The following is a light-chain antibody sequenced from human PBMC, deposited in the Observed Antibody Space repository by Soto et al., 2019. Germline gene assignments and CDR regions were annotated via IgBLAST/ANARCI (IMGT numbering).Light chain of an antibody. CDR2: GVN. CDR1: ISDFIVYNY. V-gene: IGLV2-14*01. J-gene: IGLJ1*01. Sequence: QSALTQPASVSGSPGQSMTISCSGTISDFIVYNYVSWYQQHPGKAPKLMLYGVNKRPSGVSNRFSGSKSGDTASLTISGLQAEDEADYYCSSHTLSSALQVFGTGTKLTVL. CDR3: SSHTLSSALQV.